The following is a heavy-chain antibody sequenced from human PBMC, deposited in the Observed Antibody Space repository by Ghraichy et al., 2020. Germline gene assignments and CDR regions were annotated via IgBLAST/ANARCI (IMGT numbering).Heavy chain of an antibody. V-gene: IGHV3-23*01. CDR3: AKDLTSCFGNVVTEGSCDP. J-gene: IGHJ5*02. CDR1: GFTFSTYA. Sequence: LSLTCAASGFTFSTYAMTWVRQAPGKGLEWVSGISSAGDRTYYVDSVKGRFTITRDNSKNTLYLQMNNLRAEDTAVYYCAKDLTSCFGNVVTEGSCDPWAQGTLGTVSS. D-gene: IGHD2-2*01. CDR2: ISSAGDRT.